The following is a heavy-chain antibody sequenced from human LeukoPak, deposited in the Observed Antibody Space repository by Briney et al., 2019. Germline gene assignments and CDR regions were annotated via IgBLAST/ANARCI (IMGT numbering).Heavy chain of an antibody. CDR1: GGSISSSSYY. J-gene: IGHJ4*02. D-gene: IGHD3-10*01. CDR3: ARPYYYGSGSPVIDY. Sequence: SETLSLTCTVSGGSISSSSYYWGWIRQPPGKGLEWIGSIYYSGSTYYNPSLKSRVTISVDTSKNQFSLKLSSVTAADTAVYYCARPYYYGSGSPVIDYWGQGTLVTVSS. V-gene: IGHV4-39*01. CDR2: IYYSGST.